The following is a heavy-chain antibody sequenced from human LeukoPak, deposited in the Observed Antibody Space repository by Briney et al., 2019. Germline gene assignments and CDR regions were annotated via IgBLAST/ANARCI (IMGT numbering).Heavy chain of an antibody. CDR3: ARDLTRYGSGSYKEYFQH. D-gene: IGHD3-10*01. V-gene: IGHV3-30*02. J-gene: IGHJ1*01. Sequence: GGSLRLSCAASGFTFSSYGMHWVRQAPGKGLEWVAFIRYDGSNKYYADSVKGRFTISRDNAKNSLYLQMNSLRAEDTAVYYCARDLTRYGSGSYKEYFQHWGQGTLVTVSS. CDR1: GFTFSSYG. CDR2: IRYDGSNK.